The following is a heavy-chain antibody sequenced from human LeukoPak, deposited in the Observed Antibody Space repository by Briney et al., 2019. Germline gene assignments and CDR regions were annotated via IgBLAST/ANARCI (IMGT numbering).Heavy chain of an antibody. CDR1: GDSIGSSF. CDR2: IYTSGST. D-gene: IGHD2-21*01. J-gene: IGHJ4*02. V-gene: IGHV4-4*07. CDR3: TRDFAY. Sequence: SDTLSLTCTVSGDSIGSSFWNWIRQPAGKGLEWIGRIYTSGSTNYNPSLKSRVTMPVDTSKNQFSLKLSSVTAADTAAYYCTRDFAYWGQGTLVTVSS.